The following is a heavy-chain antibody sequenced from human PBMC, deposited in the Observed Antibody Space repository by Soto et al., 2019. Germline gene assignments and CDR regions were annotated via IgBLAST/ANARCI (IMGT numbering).Heavy chain of an antibody. J-gene: IGHJ3*02. Sequence: GGSLRLSCAASGFTFSSYGMHWVRQAPGKGLEWVAVISYDGSNKYYADSVKGRFTISRDNSKNTLYLQMNSLRAEDTAVYYCARERGRIAVAEAMVDFDIWGQGTMVTVSS. CDR1: GFTFSSYG. CDR2: ISYDGSNK. V-gene: IGHV3-30*03. CDR3: ARERGRIAVAEAMVDFDI. D-gene: IGHD6-19*01.